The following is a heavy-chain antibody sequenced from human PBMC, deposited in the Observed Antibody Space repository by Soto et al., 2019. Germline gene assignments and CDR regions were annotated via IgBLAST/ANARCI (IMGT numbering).Heavy chain of an antibody. CDR1: GGSISSSSYY. D-gene: IGHD2-15*01. V-gene: IGHV4-39*01. CDR3: ARRNCSGGSCSILEFDY. Sequence: QLQLQESGPGLVKPSETLSLTCTVSGGSISSSSYYWGWIRQPPGKGLEWIGRIYYSGSTYYNPSLKRRVTIDVDTSKNQFSLKLSSVTAADTAVYYCARRNCSGGSCSILEFDYWGQGTLVTVSS. J-gene: IGHJ4*02. CDR2: IYYSGST.